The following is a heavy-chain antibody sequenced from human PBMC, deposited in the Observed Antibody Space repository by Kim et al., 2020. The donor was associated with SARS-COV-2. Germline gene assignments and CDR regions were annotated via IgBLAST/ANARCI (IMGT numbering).Heavy chain of an antibody. D-gene: IGHD2-2*01. CDR1: GYNFTNYW. V-gene: IGHV5-51*01. J-gene: IGHJ3*02. CDR2: IYPGDSDT. CDR3: ARHRVPYSSSGRSAAFDI. Sequence: GESLKISCKGSGYNFTNYWIAWVRQMPGKGLEWMGIIYPGDSDTRYSLSFQGQVTFSADNSFSTAYLQWSSLKASDTAMYYCARHRVPYSSSGRSAAFDIWGQGTMVTVSS.